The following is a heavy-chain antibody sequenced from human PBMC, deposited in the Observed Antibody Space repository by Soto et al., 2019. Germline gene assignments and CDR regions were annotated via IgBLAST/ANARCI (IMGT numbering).Heavy chain of an antibody. CDR3: ARDLIYSSKPNAPYYYYGMHV. V-gene: IGHV1-69*13. CDR2: IIPIFGTA. D-gene: IGHD6-13*01. Sequence: SVKVSCKASGDTFSSYAISWVRQAPGQGLEWMGGIIPIFGTANYAQKFQGRVTITADESTSTAYMELSSLRSEDTAVYYCARDLIYSSKPNAPYYYYGMHVWGLGTTVTVSS. J-gene: IGHJ6*02. CDR1: GDTFSSYA.